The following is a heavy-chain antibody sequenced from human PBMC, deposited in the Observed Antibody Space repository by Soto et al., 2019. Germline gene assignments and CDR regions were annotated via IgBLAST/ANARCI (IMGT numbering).Heavy chain of an antibody. D-gene: IGHD2-8*01. J-gene: IGHJ4*02. CDR1: GFTFSSYD. Sequence: PGGSLRLSCAASGFTFSSYDMHWVRQAPGQGLEWMGWISTYNGNTNSAQMLQGRVTMTTGTSTSTVYMELRSLISDDTAMYYCAREYCSEGVCYGVDYWGQGTLVTVSS. CDR2: ISTYNGNT. V-gene: IGHV1-18*04. CDR3: AREYCSEGVCYGVDY.